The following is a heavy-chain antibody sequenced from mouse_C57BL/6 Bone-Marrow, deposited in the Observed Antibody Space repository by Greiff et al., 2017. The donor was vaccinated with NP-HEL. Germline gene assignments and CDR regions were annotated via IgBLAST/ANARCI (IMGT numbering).Heavy chain of an antibody. CDR3: ASRFFFDY. CDR1: GYTFTDYN. Sequence: VQLKESGPELVKPGASVKMSCKASGYTFTDYNMHWVKQSHGKSLEWIGYINPNNGGTSYNQKFKGKATLTVDQSSSTAYMQLNSLTSEDSAVYYCASRFFFDYWGQGTTLTVSS. CDR2: INPNNGGT. J-gene: IGHJ2*01. V-gene: IGHV1-22*01.